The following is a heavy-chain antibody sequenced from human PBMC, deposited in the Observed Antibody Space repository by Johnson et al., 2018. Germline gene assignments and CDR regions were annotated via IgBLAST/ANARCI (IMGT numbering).Heavy chain of an antibody. J-gene: IGHJ3*02. Sequence: VQLVESGGGLVQPGGSLRLSCALSGFTLGTYAMSWVRQAPGKGLEWVSGISGSGGTIDYADSVKGRFTISRDNSKNTVFLQMNSLRAEDTAIYYCAKKLPYYDSSRYGAFDIWGQGTMVIVSS. CDR2: ISGSGGTI. D-gene: IGHD3-22*01. CDR3: AKKLPYYDSSRYGAFDI. CDR1: GFTLGTYA. V-gene: IGHV3-23*04.